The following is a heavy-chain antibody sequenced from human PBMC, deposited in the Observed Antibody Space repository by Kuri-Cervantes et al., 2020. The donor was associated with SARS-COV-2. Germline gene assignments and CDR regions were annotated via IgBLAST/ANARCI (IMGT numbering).Heavy chain of an antibody. CDR1: GFTFSSYG. CDR2: IWYDGSNK. D-gene: IGHD5-24*01. J-gene: IGHJ6*02. CDR3: ARDRVRRDGYNFDYYYGMDV. Sequence: GGSLRLSCAASGFTFSSYGMHWVRQAPGKGLEWVAVIWYDGSNKYYADSVKGRFTLSRDNAKNMLFLQMNSLRAEDTAVYYCARDRVRRDGYNFDYYYGMDVWGQGTTVTVSS. V-gene: IGHV3-33*01.